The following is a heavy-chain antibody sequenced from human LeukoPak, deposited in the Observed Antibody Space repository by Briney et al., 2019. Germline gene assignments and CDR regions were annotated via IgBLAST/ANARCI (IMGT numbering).Heavy chain of an antibody. D-gene: IGHD2-15*01. CDR3: AKPQDIVVVVAAMGNYFDY. Sequence: GGSLRLSCAASGFTFSSYSMSWVCQAPGKGLEWVSAISGSGGSTYYVDSVKGRFTISRDNSKNTLYLQMNSLRAEDTAVYYCAKPQDIVVVVAAMGNYFDYWGQGTLVTVSS. CDR1: GFTFSSYS. J-gene: IGHJ4*02. V-gene: IGHV3-23*01. CDR2: ISGSGGST.